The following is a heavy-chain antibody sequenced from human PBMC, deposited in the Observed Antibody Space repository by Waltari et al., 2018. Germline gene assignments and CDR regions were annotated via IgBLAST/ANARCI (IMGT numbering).Heavy chain of an antibody. J-gene: IGHJ3*02. Sequence: GAEVKKPGASVKVSCKASGYTFTSYAMHWVRQAPGQRLEWMGWINAGNGNTKYSQKFQGRVTITRDTSASTAYMELSSLRSEDTAVYYCARDRSAYCGGDCHDAFDIWGQGTMVTVSS. D-gene: IGHD2-21*01. CDR3: ARDRSAYCGGDCHDAFDI. CDR1: GYTFTSYA. V-gene: IGHV1-3*01. CDR2: INAGNGNT.